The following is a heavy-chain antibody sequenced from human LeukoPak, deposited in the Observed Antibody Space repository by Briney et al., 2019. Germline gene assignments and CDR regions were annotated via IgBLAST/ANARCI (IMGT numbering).Heavy chain of an antibody. CDR2: ISGSAGST. V-gene: IGHV3-23*01. CDR3: AKDPLTDY. J-gene: IGHJ4*02. Sequence: PGGSLRLSCTASGFSFSNYALTWVRQAPGKGLEWVSIISGSAGSTYYADSAKGRFTISRDNSKNTLYLQMNSLRAEDTAVYYCAKDPLTDYWGQGTLVTVSS. CDR1: GFSFSNYA.